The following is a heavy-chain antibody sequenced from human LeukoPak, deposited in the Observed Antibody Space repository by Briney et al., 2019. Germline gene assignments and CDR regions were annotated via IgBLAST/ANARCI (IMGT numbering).Heavy chain of an antibody. CDR2: IIPIFGTA. D-gene: IGHD2-21*02. CDR1: GGTFSSYA. J-gene: IGHJ3*02. CDR3: ARVYLGYCGADCYLGAFDI. Sequence: SVKVSCKASGGTFSSYAISWVRQAPGQGLEWMGGIIPIFGTANYAQKFQGRVTITADKSTSTAYMELSSLRSEDTAVYYCARVYLGYCGADCYLGAFDIWGQGTTVTVSS. V-gene: IGHV1-69*06.